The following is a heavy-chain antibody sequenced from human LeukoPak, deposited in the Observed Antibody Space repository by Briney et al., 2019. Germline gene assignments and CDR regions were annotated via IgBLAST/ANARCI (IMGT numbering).Heavy chain of an antibody. V-gene: IGHV1-18*01. Sequence: ASVKVSCKASGYTFTSYGISWVRQAPGQGLEWMGWISAYNGNTNYAQKLQGRVTMTTDTSTSTAYMELRSLRSDDTAVYYCARAFDYYDSSGYPDYFDYWAREPWSPSPQ. CDR3: ARAFDYYDSSGYPDYFDY. J-gene: IGHJ4*02. D-gene: IGHD3-22*01. CDR1: GYTFTSYG. CDR2: ISAYNGNT.